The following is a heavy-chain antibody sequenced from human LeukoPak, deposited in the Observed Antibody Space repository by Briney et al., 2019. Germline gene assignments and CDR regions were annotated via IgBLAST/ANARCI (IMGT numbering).Heavy chain of an antibody. V-gene: IGHV3-11*04. D-gene: IGHD4-17*01. CDR3: ARAPPTVTKYFDY. J-gene: IGHJ4*02. CDR2: ITSSGTTI. CDR1: GFTFSDYY. Sequence: GGSLRLSCAASGFTFSDYYMGWIRQAPGKGLECVSYITSSGTTIYYADSVKGRFTISRDNAKNSLNLQMNSLRAEDTAVYYCARAPPTVTKYFDYWGQGTLVTVSS.